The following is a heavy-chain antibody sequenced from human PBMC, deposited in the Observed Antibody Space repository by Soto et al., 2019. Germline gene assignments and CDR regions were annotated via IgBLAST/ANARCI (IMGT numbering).Heavy chain of an antibody. CDR3: AREMVRGVLYYYYYGMDV. J-gene: IGHJ6*02. V-gene: IGHV3-74*01. Sequence: PGGSLRLSCAASGFTFSSYWMHWVRQAPGKGLVWVSRINSDGSSTSYADSVKGRFTISRDNAKNTLYLQMNSLRAEDTAVYYCAREMVRGVLYYYYYGMDVWGQGTTVTVSS. CDR1: GFTFSSYW. CDR2: INSDGSST. D-gene: IGHD3-10*01.